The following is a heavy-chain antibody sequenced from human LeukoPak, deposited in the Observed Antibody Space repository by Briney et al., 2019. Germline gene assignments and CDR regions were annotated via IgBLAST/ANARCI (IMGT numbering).Heavy chain of an antibody. D-gene: IGHD3-22*01. Sequence: GGSLRLSCAASGFTFSSYSMDWVRQAPGKGLEWVAFIRYDGSNKYYADSVKGRFTISRDNSKNTLYLQMNSLRAEDTAVYYCAKSRNYYYDSSGYYLDYWGQGTLVTVSS. CDR3: AKSRNYYYDSSGYYLDY. CDR1: GFTFSSYS. CDR2: IRYDGSNK. V-gene: IGHV3-30*02. J-gene: IGHJ4*02.